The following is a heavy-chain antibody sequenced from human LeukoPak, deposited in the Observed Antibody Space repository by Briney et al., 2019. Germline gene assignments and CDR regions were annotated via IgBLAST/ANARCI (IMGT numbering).Heavy chain of an antibody. CDR3: ARYSSSWYSPFDY. Sequence: PGGSLRLSCAASGFTVSSYYKSWVRQAPGKGLEWVSVIYSGGSTYYADSVKGRLTISRDNSKNTLYLQMNSLRAEDTAVYYCARYSSSWYSPFDYWGQGTLVTVSS. D-gene: IGHD6-13*01. J-gene: IGHJ4*02. CDR1: GFTVSSYY. V-gene: IGHV3-53*01. CDR2: IYSGGST.